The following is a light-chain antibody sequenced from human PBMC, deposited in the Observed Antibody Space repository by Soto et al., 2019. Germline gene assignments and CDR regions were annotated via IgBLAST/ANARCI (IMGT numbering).Light chain of an antibody. V-gene: IGKV1-9*01. CDR2: AAS. CDR1: QGISSY. Sequence: IQLTQSPSSLSASVGDRVTITCRASQGISSYLAWYQQKPGKAPKLLIYAASTLQSGAPSRFSGSGSGTDFTLTISSLQPEDFATYYCQQLNSYPPITFGGGTKVEIK. J-gene: IGKJ4*01. CDR3: QQLNSYPPIT.